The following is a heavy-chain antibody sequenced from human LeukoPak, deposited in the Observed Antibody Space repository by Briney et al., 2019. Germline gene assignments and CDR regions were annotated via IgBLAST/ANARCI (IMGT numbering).Heavy chain of an antibody. CDR1: GFTFSSYA. CDR3: ARELWGGSALGAFDI. CDR2: ISSSGKIT. J-gene: IGHJ3*02. Sequence: GGSLRLSCAASGFTFSSYAMTWVRQAPGKGLEWVSYISSSGKITYYADSVKGRSTISRDNAKNSLHLQMNALSAEDTAVYYCARELWGGSALGAFDIWGQGTMVTVSS. V-gene: IGHV3-48*04. D-gene: IGHD1-26*01.